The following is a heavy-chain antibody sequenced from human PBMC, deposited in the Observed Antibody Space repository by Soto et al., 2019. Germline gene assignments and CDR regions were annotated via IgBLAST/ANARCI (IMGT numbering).Heavy chain of an antibody. CDR2: INPNSGGT. CDR1: GYTFTGYY. J-gene: IGHJ4*02. CDR3: ARDSTVALLSNCGGDCYSFDD. V-gene: IGHV1-2*04. Sequence: ASVKVSCKASGYTFTGYYMHWVRQAPGQGLEWMGWINPNSGGTNYAQKFQGWVTMTRDTSISTAYMELSRLRSDDTAVYYCARDSTVALLSNCGGDCYSFDDWGQGTLVTVSS. D-gene: IGHD2-21*02.